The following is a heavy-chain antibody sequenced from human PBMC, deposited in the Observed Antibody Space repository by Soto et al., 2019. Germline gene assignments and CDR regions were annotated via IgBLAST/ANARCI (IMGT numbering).Heavy chain of an antibody. V-gene: IGHV1-24*01. CDR1: GYTLTELS. D-gene: IGHD4-17*01. CDR3: ATVGRQVYGDYSYPPPPHYYYMDV. Sequence: QVQLVQSGAEVKKPGASVKVSCKVSGYTLTELSMHWVRQAPGKGLEWMGGFDPEDGETIYAQKFQGRVTMTEDTSTNRAYTELSSMRSEDTSVYYCATVGRQVYGDYSYPPPPHYYYMDVWGKGTTVTVSS. CDR2: FDPEDGET. J-gene: IGHJ6*03.